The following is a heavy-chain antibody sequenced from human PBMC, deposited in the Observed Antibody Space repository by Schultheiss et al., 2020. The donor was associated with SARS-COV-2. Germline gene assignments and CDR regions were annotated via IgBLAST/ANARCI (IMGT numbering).Heavy chain of an antibody. D-gene: IGHD2-15*01. CDR1: GYTFTSYG. Sequence: ASVKVSCKASGYTFTSYGISWVRQAPGQGLEWMGWISAYNGNTNYAQKLQGRVTMTTDTSTSTAYMELRSLRSDDTAVYYCARGLAGFYLGSVFDPWGQGSLVTVSS. V-gene: IGHV1-18*01. J-gene: IGHJ5*02. CDR3: ARGLAGFYLGSVFDP. CDR2: ISAYNGNT.